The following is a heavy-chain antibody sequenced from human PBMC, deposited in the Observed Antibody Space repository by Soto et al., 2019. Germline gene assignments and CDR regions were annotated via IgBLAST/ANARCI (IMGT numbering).Heavy chain of an antibody. Sequence: QVQLQQWGAGLLKPSETLSLTCAVYGGFVRSGSYYWSWIRQPPGKGLEWIGEMSHSGGTPFNPSLKSRVTISVDTSKNQFSLKMSSVTAADTALYYCARVERGTATTVVDAFDIWGPGTMVTVSS. CDR3: ARVERGTATTVVDAFDI. D-gene: IGHD1-1*01. J-gene: IGHJ3*02. V-gene: IGHV4-34*01. CDR2: MSHSGGT. CDR1: GGFVRSGSYY.